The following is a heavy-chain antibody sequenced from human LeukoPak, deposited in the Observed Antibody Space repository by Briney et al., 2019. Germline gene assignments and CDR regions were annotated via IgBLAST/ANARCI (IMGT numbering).Heavy chain of an antibody. CDR2: IYYSGST. Sequence: SETLSLTCSVSGGSISGSSYSWGWIRQPPGKGLEWIGYIYYSGSTNYNPSLKSRVTISVDTSKNQFSLKLSSVTAAETAVYYCAREGRYRYGYNEYHSYMDIWGKGTTVTVSS. CDR1: GGSISGSSYS. V-gene: IGHV4-61*01. D-gene: IGHD5-24*01. J-gene: IGHJ6*03. CDR3: AREGRYRYGYNEYHSYMDI.